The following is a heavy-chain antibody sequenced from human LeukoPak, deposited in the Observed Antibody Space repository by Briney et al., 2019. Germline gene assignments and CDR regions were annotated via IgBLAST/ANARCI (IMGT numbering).Heavy chain of an antibody. Sequence: GGSLRLSCSGSGFSVSTYSMTWVRQAPGKGLEWVSSISKTTTYIYYADSVRGRFTISRDNAKNSVYLQMNSLRAEDTAVYFCARRIAVAPHYEDYYYYYMDVWGKGTTVTVSS. D-gene: IGHD6-19*01. CDR3: ARRIAVAPHYEDYYYYYMDV. CDR2: ISKTTTYI. V-gene: IGHV3-21*06. J-gene: IGHJ6*03. CDR1: GFSVSTYS.